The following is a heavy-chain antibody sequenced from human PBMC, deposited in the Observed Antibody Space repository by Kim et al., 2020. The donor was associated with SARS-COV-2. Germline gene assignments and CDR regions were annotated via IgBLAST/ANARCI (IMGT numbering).Heavy chain of an antibody. J-gene: IGHJ4*02. CDR3: ALWFGELLQNFDY. D-gene: IGHD3-10*01. Sequence: YSPSFQGHVTISADKSISTAYLQWSSLKASDTAMYYCALWFGELLQNFDYWGQGTLVTVSS. V-gene: IGHV5-10-1*01.